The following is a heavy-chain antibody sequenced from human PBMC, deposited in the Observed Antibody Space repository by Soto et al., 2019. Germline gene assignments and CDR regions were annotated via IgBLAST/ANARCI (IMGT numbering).Heavy chain of an antibody. V-gene: IGHV4-59*01. CDR3: ARDASLGYFDY. CDR2: IYYSGST. CDR1: GGSISSYY. Sequence: SETLSLTCTVSGGSISSYYWSWIRQPPGKGLEWIGYIYYSGSTNYNPSPKSRVTISVDTSKNQFSLKLSSVTAADTAVYYCARDASLGYFDYWGQGTLVTVSS. J-gene: IGHJ4*02. D-gene: IGHD7-27*01.